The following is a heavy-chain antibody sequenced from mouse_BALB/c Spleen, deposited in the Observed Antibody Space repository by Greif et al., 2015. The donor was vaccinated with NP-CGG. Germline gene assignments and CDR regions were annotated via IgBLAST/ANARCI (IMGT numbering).Heavy chain of an antibody. Sequence: VHVKQSGAELVKPGASVKLSCTASGFNIKDTYMHWVKPRPEQGLEWIGRIDPANGNTKYDPKFQGKATITADTSSNTAYLQLSSLTSEDTAVYYCARGDYAFGDYWGQGTTLTASS. D-gene: IGHD2-4*01. J-gene: IGHJ2*01. CDR3: ARGDYAFGDY. CDR1: GFNIKDTY. V-gene: IGHV14-3*02. CDR2: IDPANGNT.